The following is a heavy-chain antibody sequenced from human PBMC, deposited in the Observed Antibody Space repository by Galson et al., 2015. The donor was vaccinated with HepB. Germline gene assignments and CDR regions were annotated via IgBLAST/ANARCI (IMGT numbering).Heavy chain of an antibody. Sequence: CAISGDSVSSNYAVWNWIRQSPSRGLEWLGRTYYRSKWSYDYAGAVKSRITITPDTSKNLVSLQLHSVTPADAAVYYCAYGVDVWGQGTTVTVSS. CDR1: GDSVSSNYAV. J-gene: IGHJ6*02. CDR2: TYYRSKWSY. V-gene: IGHV6-1*01. CDR3: AYGVDV.